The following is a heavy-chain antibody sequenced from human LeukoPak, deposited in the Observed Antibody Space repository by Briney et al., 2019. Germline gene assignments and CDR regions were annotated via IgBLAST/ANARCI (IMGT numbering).Heavy chain of an antibody. CDR3: ARTPQYDYVWGSYRYGAFDI. J-gene: IGHJ3*02. D-gene: IGHD3-16*02. V-gene: IGHV4-34*01. CDR1: GGSISSYY. Sequence: SETLSLTXTVSGGSISSYYWSWIRQPPGKGLEWIGEINHSGSTNYNPSLKSRVTISVDTSKNQFSLKLSSVTAADTAVYYCARTPQYDYVWGSYRYGAFDIWGQGTMVTVSS. CDR2: INHSGST.